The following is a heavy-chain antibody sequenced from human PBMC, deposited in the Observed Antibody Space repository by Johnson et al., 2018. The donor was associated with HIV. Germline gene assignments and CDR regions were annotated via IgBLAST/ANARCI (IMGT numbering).Heavy chain of an antibody. CDR3: ARDGRWGSRDAFDI. CDR1: GFTFRSYW. V-gene: IGHV3-7*05. D-gene: IGHD7-27*01. Sequence: MLLVESGGGLVQPGGSLRLSCAASGFTFRSYWMSWVRQAPGKGLEWVANIKQDGSEKYYVDSVKGRFTISRDNAKNSLYLEMNSLRVEDTAVYYCARDGRWGSRDAFDIWGQGTMVTVSS. J-gene: IGHJ3*02. CDR2: IKQDGSEK.